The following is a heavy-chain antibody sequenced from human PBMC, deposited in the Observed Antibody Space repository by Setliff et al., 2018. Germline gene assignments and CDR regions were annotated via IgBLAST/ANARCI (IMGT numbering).Heavy chain of an antibody. J-gene: IGHJ4*02. CDR1: GYSISSGYY. Sequence: NPSETLSLTCTVSGYSISSGYYWGWIRQPPGKGLEWIGCIYYSGSTYYNPSLKSRVTIPLDTSKNQFSLKLTSVTAADTAVYYCASGLNWLSSTEFDYWGQGTLVTVSS. CDR3: ASGLNWLSSTEFDY. V-gene: IGHV4-38-2*02. D-gene: IGHD1-20*01. CDR2: IYYSGST.